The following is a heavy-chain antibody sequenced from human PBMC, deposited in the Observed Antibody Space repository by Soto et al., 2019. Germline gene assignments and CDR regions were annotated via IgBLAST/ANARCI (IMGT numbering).Heavy chain of an antibody. V-gene: IGHV1-2*04. D-gene: IGHD6-13*01. CDR2: INPNSGGT. CDR3: ARVGIAVAATEYYFDY. J-gene: IGHJ4*02. Sequence: KVSCKASGYTFTGYYMHWVRQAPGQGLEWMGWINPNSGGTNYAQKFQGWVTMTRDTSISTAYMELSRLRSDDTAVYYCARVGIAVAATEYYFDYWGQGTLVTVSS. CDR1: GYTFTGYY.